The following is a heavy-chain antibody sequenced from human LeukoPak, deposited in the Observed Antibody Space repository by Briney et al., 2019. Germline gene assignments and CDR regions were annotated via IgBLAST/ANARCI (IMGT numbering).Heavy chain of an antibody. CDR2: IYYSGST. V-gene: IGHV4-38-2*02. CDR3: ASYPYYFDY. CDR1: GYSISSGYY. J-gene: IGHJ4*02. D-gene: IGHD3-16*02. Sequence: SETLSLTCTVSGYSISSGYYWGWIRQPPGKGLEWIGSIYYSGSTYYNPSLKSRVTISVDTSKNQFSLKLSSVTAADTAVYYCASYPYYFDYWGQGTLVTVSS.